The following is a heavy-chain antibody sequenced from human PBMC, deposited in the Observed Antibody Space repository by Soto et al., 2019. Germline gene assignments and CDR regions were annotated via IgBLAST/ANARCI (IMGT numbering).Heavy chain of an antibody. J-gene: IGHJ4*02. D-gene: IGHD6-19*01. Sequence: QVQLQESGPGLVKPSETLSLTCTVSGGSISSYYWSWIRQPPGKGLEWIGYIYYSGSTNYNPSLKSRVTISVDPSKNQFSLKLSSVTAADTAVYYCARHDSSGWYGRYFDYWGQGILVTVSS. V-gene: IGHV4-59*08. CDR1: GGSISSYY. CDR2: IYYSGST. CDR3: ARHDSSGWYGRYFDY.